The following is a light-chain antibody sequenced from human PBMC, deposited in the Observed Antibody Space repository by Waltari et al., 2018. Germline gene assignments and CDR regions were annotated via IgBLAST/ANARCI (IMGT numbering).Light chain of an antibody. J-gene: IGKJ3*01. CDR2: AAS. CDR3: QQLYSYPFT. Sequence: DIQLTQSPSFLPASVGDSVTLTCRASQGISSHLAWYQQKPGKAPKLLIYAASTLQAGVPSRFSGSGSGTEFTLTISSLPPEDFATYYCQQLYSYPFTFGPGTKVDIK. V-gene: IGKV1-9*01. CDR1: QGISSH.